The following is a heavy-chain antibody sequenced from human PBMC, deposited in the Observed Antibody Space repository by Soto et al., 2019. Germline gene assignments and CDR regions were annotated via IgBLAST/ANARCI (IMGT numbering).Heavy chain of an antibody. V-gene: IGHV4-39*01. D-gene: IGHD2-21*01. CDR3: VRELWGQSDP. J-gene: IGHJ5*02. Sequence: TLSLTCTVSGGSISSSSYYWASIRQPPGQGLEWIGSINNSGKTYYKPSLKSRVTISVDTPKNQFSLRLTPVTAADTAVYYCVRELWGQSDPWGQGTLVTVSS. CDR1: GGSISSSSYY. CDR2: INNSGKT.